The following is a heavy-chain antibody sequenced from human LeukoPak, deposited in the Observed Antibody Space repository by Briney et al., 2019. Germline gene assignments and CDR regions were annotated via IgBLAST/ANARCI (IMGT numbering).Heavy chain of an antibody. CDR3: AKDVSWNWFDP. CDR1: GFTFSSYA. Sequence: GGSLRLSCAASGFTFSSYAMHWVRQAPGKGLEWVAVISYDGSNKYYADSVKGRFTISRDNSKNTLYLQMNTLRAEDTAVYYCAKDVSWNWFDPWGQGTLVTVSS. CDR2: ISYDGSNK. J-gene: IGHJ5*02. V-gene: IGHV3-30*18.